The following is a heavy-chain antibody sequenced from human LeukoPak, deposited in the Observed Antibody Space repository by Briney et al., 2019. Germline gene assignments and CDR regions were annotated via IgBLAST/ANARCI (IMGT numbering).Heavy chain of an antibody. D-gene: IGHD3-22*01. CDR3: ARVFDSSGYYAYFDY. CDR2: IYYSGST. Sequence: SETLSLTCTVSGGSISSYYWSWIRQPPGKGLEWIGYIYYSGSTNYNPSLKSRVTISVDTSKNQFSLKLSSVTAADTAVYYCARVFDSSGYYAYFDYWGQGTLVTVSS. CDR1: GGSISSYY. J-gene: IGHJ4*02. V-gene: IGHV4-59*01.